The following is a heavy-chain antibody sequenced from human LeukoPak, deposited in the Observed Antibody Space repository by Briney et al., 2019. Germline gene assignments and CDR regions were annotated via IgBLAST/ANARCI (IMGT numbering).Heavy chain of an antibody. J-gene: IGHJ3*02. V-gene: IGHV1-69*04. CDR1: GGTFSSYA. Sequence: ASVKVSCKASGGTFSSYAISWVRQAPGQGLEWMGRIIPILGIANYAQKFQGRVTITADKSTSTAYMELSSLRSEGTAVYYCATPAPGAYCGGDCYSSAFDIWGQGTMVTVSS. D-gene: IGHD2-21*02. CDR3: ATPAPGAYCGGDCYSSAFDI. CDR2: IIPILGIA.